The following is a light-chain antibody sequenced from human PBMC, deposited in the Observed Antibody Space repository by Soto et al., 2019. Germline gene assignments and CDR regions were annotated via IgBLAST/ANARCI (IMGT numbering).Light chain of an antibody. CDR1: QSVSSY. Sequence: EIVLTQSPATLSLSPGERATLSCRASQSVSSYLAWYQQKPGQAPRLLIYDASNRAPGIPARFSGSGSVTDIELTISILEPEDFAVYYCQQRSNWPSITVGQGTRMEIK. CDR2: DAS. V-gene: IGKV3-11*01. J-gene: IGKJ5*01. CDR3: QQRSNWPSIT.